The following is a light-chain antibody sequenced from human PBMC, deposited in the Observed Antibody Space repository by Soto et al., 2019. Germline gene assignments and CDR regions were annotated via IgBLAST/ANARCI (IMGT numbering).Light chain of an antibody. J-gene: IGLJ3*02. CDR1: SGSVSTTYY. CDR2: NTN. V-gene: IGLV8-61*01. Sequence: QTVVTQEPSFSVSPGRTVTLTCGLSSGSVSTTYYPSWYQQTPGQAPRTLIYNTNIRSSGVPDRFSGSILGNNAALTITGAQADDEADYYCVLYMGSGIWVFGGGTKLTVL. CDR3: VLYMGSGIWV.